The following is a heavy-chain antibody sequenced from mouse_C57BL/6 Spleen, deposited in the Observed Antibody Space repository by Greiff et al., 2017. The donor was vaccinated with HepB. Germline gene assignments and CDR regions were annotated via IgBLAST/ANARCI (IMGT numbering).Heavy chain of an antibody. CDR3: ARDSRSTMIGFDY. J-gene: IGHJ2*01. CDR2: ISDGGSYT. D-gene: IGHD2-4*01. V-gene: IGHV5-4*01. Sequence: EVHLVESGGGLVKPGGSLKLSCAASGFTFSSYAMSWVRQTPEKRLEWVATISDGGSYTYYPDNVKGRFTISRDNAKNNLYLQMSHLKSEDTAMYYCARDSRSTMIGFDYWGQGTTLTVSS. CDR1: GFTFSSYA.